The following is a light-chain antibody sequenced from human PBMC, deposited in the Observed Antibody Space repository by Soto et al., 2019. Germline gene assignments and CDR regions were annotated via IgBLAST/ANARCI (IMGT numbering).Light chain of an antibody. CDR2: DAS. CDR1: QSITNR. J-gene: IGKJ1*01. Sequence: DIQMTQSPSTLSASVGDRVTITCRASQSITNRVAWYQQKPGKAPKVLIYDASSLESGVPSRFTGSGYGTEFILTISSLQADDFATYWCQHHGGMWTFGQGTKVEVK. CDR3: QHHGGMWT. V-gene: IGKV1-5*01.